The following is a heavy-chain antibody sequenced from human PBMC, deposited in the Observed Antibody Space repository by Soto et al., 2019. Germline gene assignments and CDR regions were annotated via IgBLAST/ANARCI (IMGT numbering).Heavy chain of an antibody. CDR3: ASAEGGIFDY. CDR1: GGSISSGGYS. J-gene: IGHJ4*02. V-gene: IGHV4-30-2*01. Sequence: QLQLQESGSGLVKPSQTLSLTCAVSGGSISSGGYSWSWIRQPPGKGLEWIGYIYHGESTYYNPSLKSRVTISVDRSKNQFSLKLSSVTAADTAVYYCASAEGGIFDYWGQRTLVTVSS. CDR2: IYHGEST.